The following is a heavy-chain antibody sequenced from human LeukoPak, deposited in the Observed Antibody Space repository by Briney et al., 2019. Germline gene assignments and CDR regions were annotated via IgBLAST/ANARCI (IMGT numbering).Heavy chain of an antibody. V-gene: IGHV3-23*01. D-gene: IGHD1-26*01. CDR1: GFTFTSYA. CDR2: IGGRRTYT. CDR3: ATDPDHIVGASSADY. Sequence: GGSQRLSCAASGFTFTSYAMNWVRQAPGKGLEWVSVIGGRRTYTHYADSVKGRCTISRDNSRNTLYLQVNSLRADDTAVYYCATDPDHIVGASSADYWGQGTLVTVSS. J-gene: IGHJ4*02.